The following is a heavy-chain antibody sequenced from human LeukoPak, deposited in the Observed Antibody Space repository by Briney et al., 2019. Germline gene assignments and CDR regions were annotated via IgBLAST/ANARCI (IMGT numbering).Heavy chain of an antibody. CDR3: ARRTTVWGRQYYFDY. CDR1: GYSFTTYW. V-gene: IGHV5-51*01. J-gene: IGHJ4*02. Sequence: GESLKISCKGSGYSFTTYWIGWVRQMPGKGLEWLGIIYPGDSDTRYSPSFQGQVTISADESISTAYLQWSSLKASDTAMYYCARRTTVWGRQYYFDYWGQGTLVTVSS. D-gene: IGHD3-16*01. CDR2: IYPGDSDT.